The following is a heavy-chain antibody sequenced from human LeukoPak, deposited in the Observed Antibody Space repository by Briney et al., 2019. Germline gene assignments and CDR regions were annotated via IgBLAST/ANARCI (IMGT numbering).Heavy chain of an antibody. Sequence: GRSLRLSCAASGFTFSSYAMSWVRQAPGKGLEWVSAISGSGGSTYYADSVKGRFTISRDNSKNTLYLQMNSLRAEDTAVYYCAFGLGGYYSGCLDYWGQGTPVTVSS. CDR1: GFTFSSYA. V-gene: IGHV3-23*01. CDR3: AFGLGGYYSGCLDY. CDR2: ISGSGGST. D-gene: IGHD3-22*01. J-gene: IGHJ4*02.